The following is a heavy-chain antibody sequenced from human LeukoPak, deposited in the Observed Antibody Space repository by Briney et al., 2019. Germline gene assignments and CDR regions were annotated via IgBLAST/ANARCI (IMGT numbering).Heavy chain of an antibody. CDR1: GFNFVNHG. CDR3: AKTAAGNGY. CDR2: ISYDGSNK. Sequence: GGFLRLSCVASGFNFVNHGMTWVRQAPGKGLEWVAVISYDGSNKYYADSVKGRFTISRDNSKNTLYLQMNSLRAEDTAVYYCAKTAAGNGYWGQGTLVTVSS. D-gene: IGHD6-13*01. V-gene: IGHV3-30*18. J-gene: IGHJ4*02.